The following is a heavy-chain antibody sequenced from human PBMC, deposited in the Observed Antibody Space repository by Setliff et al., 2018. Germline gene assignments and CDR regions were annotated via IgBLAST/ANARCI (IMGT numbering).Heavy chain of an antibody. Sequence: ASVKVSCKSSGFTFTDYGITWVRQVPGQGLEWMGWINNYNFNTQYAQKFQGRVTVTTDTSTTTAYMELRSLRADDTAVYYCARLVRYRTRTACQKVAGDESWGQGTLVTVSS. CDR1: GFTFTDYG. V-gene: IGHV1-18*01. CDR2: INNYNFNT. J-gene: IGHJ5*01. CDR3: ARLVRYRTRTACQKVAGDES. D-gene: IGHD2-8*01.